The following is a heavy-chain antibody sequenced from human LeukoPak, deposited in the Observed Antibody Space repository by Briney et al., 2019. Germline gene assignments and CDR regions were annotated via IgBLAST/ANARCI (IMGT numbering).Heavy chain of an antibody. J-gene: IGHJ2*01. Sequence: GGSLRLSCAASGFTFSSYAMHWVRQAPGKGLEWVAVISYDGSNKYYADSVRGRFTISRDISKNTLYLQINSLRADDTAVYYCARDLFLWYFDLWGRGTLVTVSS. CDR3: ARDLFLWYFDL. V-gene: IGHV3-30-3*01. CDR1: GFTFSSYA. CDR2: ISYDGSNK. D-gene: IGHD2-21*01.